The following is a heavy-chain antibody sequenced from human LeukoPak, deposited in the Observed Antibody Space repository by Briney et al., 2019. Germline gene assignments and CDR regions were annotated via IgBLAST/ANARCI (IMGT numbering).Heavy chain of an antibody. D-gene: IGHD3-10*01. CDR3: AATSYYYGSGSYYNGIIDD. V-gene: IGHV4-30-4*01. CDR2: MYHSGST. Sequence: SQTLSLTCTVSGGSISSGDYYWSWIRQPPGKGLEWIGYMYHSGSTYYNPSLKSRVTISVDTSKNQFSLKLSSVTAADTAVYYCAATSYYYGSGSYYNGIIDDWGQGTLVTVSS. CDR1: GGSISSGDYY. J-gene: IGHJ4*02.